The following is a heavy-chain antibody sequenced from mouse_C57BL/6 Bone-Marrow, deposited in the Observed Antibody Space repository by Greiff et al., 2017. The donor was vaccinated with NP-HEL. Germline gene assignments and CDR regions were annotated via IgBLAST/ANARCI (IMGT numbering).Heavy chain of an antibody. Sequence: QVQLQQPGAELVKPGASVKVSCKASGYTFTSYWMHWVKQRPGQGLEWIGRIHPSDSDTNYNQKFKGKATLTVDKSSSTAYMQLSSLTSEDSAVYYCAIKGGKLGREYYFDYWGQGTTLTVSS. D-gene: IGHD4-1*01. CDR2: IHPSDSDT. CDR1: GYTFTSYW. J-gene: IGHJ2*01. V-gene: IGHV1-74*01. CDR3: AIKGGKLGREYYFDY.